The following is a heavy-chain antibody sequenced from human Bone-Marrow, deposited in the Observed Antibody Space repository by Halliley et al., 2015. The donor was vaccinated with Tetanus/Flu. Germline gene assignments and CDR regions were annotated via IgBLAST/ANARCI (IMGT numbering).Heavy chain of an antibody. V-gene: IGHV3-33*01. D-gene: IGHD1-26*01. CDR3: VRDSWDLLNYFVH. CDR2: RWHDGIKK. J-gene: IGHJ4*02. Sequence: WVAGRWHDGIKKDYADSVKGRFSISRDNSKHTLYLQMNSLRAEDTAVYYCVRDSWDLLNYFVHWGQGTLVTVSS.